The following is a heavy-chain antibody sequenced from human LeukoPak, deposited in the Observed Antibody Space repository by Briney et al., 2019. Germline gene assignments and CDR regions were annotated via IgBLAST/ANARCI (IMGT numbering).Heavy chain of an antibody. D-gene: IGHD1-7*01. V-gene: IGHV4-34*01. CDR2: INHSGTT. CDR1: GGSFSAYY. CDR3: ARGVTGTPQLFDY. Sequence: KPSETLSLTCAVYGGSFSAYYWSWIRQPPGKGLEWIGEINHSGTTNCNPSLKSRVTISVDTSKNQFSLKLNSVTAADTAVYFCARGVTGTPQLFDYWGQGTLVTVSS. J-gene: IGHJ4*02.